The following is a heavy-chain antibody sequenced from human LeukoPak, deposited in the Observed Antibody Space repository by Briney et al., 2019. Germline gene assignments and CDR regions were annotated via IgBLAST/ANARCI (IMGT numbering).Heavy chain of an antibody. D-gene: IGHD6-13*01. CDR2: IYYSGST. J-gene: IGHJ4*02. Sequence: SETLSLTCTVSGGFISSSSYYWGWIRQPPGKGLEWIGSIYYSGSTYYNPSLKSRVTISVDTSKNQFSLKLSSVTAADTAVYYCARRGAAADPKGSYYFDYWGQGILVAVSS. CDR1: GGFISSSSYY. V-gene: IGHV4-39*01. CDR3: ARRGAAADPKGSYYFDY.